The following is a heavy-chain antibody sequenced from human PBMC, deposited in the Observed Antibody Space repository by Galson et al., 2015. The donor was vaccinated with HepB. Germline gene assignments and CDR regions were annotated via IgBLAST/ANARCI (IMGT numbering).Heavy chain of an antibody. CDR2: ISSSSSYI. Sequence: SLRLSCAASGFTFSSYSMNWVRQAPGKGLEWVSSISSSSSYIYYADSVKGRFTISRDNAKNSLYLQMNSLRAEDTAVYYCATNSGSYYRLDYWGQGTLVTVSS. CDR3: ATNSGSYYRLDY. CDR1: GFTFSSYS. V-gene: IGHV3-21*01. D-gene: IGHD1-26*01. J-gene: IGHJ4*02.